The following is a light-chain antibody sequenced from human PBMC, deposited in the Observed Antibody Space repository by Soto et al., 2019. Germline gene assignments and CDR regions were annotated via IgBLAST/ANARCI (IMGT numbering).Light chain of an antibody. CDR1: SSDVGGYNY. CDR2: EVS. Sequence: QSALTQPASVSGSPGQSITISCTGTSSDVGGYNYVSWYPQHPGKAPKLMIYEVSNRPSGVSHRFSGSKSGNTASLTISGLQAEDEAYYYCSSYTGSSTLLFGTGTKLTVL. CDR3: SSYTGSSTLL. V-gene: IGLV2-14*01. J-gene: IGLJ1*01.